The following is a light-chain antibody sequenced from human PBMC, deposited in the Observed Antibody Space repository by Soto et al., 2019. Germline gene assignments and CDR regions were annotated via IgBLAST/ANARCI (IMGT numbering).Light chain of an antibody. CDR1: QSISSW. J-gene: IGKJ1*01. V-gene: IGKV1-5*03. CDR2: KAS. CDR3: QQYNSYPWT. Sequence: DIQMTQSPSTLSASVGDRVTITCRASQSISSWLAWYQQKHGKAPKLPIYKASSLESGVPSRFSGGGSGTEFILTISSRQPDDFATYYGQQYNSYPWTFGQGTKVEIK.